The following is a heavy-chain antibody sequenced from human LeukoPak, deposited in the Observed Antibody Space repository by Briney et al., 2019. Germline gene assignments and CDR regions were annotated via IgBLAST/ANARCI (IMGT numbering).Heavy chain of an antibody. Sequence: SETLSLTCTVSGGSISTHYWSWIRQPPGKGLECIGYIYYSGITNYNPSLKSRVTISIDTSKNQFSLDLSSVTAADTAVYYCARAGYTYDHDYWGQGSLVTVSS. CDR1: GGSISTHY. CDR3: ARAGYTYDHDY. D-gene: IGHD5-18*01. J-gene: IGHJ4*02. V-gene: IGHV4-59*11. CDR2: IYYSGIT.